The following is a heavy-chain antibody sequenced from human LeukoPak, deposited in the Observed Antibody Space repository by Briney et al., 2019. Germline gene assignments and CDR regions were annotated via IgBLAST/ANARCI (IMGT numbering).Heavy chain of an antibody. V-gene: IGHV3-30*04. Sequence: GRSLRLSCAASGFTFKTHAMHWVRQAPGKGLEWVAIISNDGSDQYYADSVKGRFTISRDNSKNTLYLLMHSLRVEDTAVYFCARDRAAYASGSRFTIYGMDVWGQGTSVTVSS. D-gene: IGHD3-10*01. CDR1: GFTFKTHA. CDR3: ARDRAAYASGSRFTIYGMDV. CDR2: ISNDGSDQ. J-gene: IGHJ6*02.